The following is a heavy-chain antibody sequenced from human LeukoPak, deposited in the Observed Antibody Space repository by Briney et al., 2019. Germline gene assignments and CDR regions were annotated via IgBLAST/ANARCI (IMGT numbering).Heavy chain of an antibody. CDR3: ARDPTSRDSSGYKDYYWYFDL. D-gene: IGHD3-22*01. Sequence: KASETLSLTCAVYGGSFSGYYWSWIRQPPGKGLEWIGEINHSGSTNYNPSLKSRVTISVDTSKNQFSLKLSSVTAADTAVYYCARDPTSRDSSGYKDYYWYFDLWGRGTLVTVSS. J-gene: IGHJ2*01. CDR2: INHSGST. V-gene: IGHV4-34*01. CDR1: GGSFSGYY.